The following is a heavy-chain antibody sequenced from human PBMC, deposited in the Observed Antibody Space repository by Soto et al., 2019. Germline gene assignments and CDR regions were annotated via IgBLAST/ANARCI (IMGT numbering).Heavy chain of an antibody. CDR2: IYYSGST. CDR3: ARRGYGPGFPYYYGMDV. V-gene: IGHV4-59*11. CDR1: GGSMSSHY. Sequence: SETLSLTCTVSGGSMSSHYWSRIRQPPGKGLEWIGYIYYSGSTNYNPSLKSRVTMSVDTPKNQFSLKLSSVTAADTAVYYCARRGYGPGFPYYYGMDVWGQGTTVTVS. D-gene: IGHD3-10*01. J-gene: IGHJ6*02.